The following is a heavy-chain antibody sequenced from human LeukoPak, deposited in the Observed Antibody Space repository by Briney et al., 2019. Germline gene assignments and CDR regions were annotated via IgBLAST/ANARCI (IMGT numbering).Heavy chain of an antibody. CDR3: ARQRRDSSGYPYYFDY. CDR1: GGSISGYY. CDR2: IYYSGST. J-gene: IGHJ4*02. Sequence: SETLSLTCTVSGGSISGYYWGWIRQPPGKGLEWIGNIYYSGSTYYNPSLKSRVTISVDTSKNQFSLKLTSVTAADTAVYYCARQRRDSSGYPYYFDYWGQGTLVTVSS. V-gene: IGHV4-39*01. D-gene: IGHD3-22*01.